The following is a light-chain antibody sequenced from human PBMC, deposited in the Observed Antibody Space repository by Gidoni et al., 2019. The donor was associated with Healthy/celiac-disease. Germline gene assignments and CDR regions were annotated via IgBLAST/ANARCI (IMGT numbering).Light chain of an antibody. Sequence: EIVLTQSPATLSLSPGERATLSCRASQSVSSYLAWYQQKPGQAPRLLIYDASNRATGIPARFSGSGSGTDFTLTISSLEPEDFAVYYCQQRSNWLFGGGTKVEMK. CDR1: QSVSSY. V-gene: IGKV3-11*01. J-gene: IGKJ4*01. CDR3: QQRSNWL. CDR2: DAS.